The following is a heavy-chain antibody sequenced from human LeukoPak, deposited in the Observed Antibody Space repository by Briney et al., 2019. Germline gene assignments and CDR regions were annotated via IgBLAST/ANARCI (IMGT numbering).Heavy chain of an antibody. V-gene: IGHV1-69*04. CDR3: ARDHDIVVVVAATPANYFDY. CDR1: GGTCSSYA. CDR2: IIPILGIA. J-gene: IGHJ4*02. D-gene: IGHD2-15*01. Sequence: SVKVSCKTSGGTCSSYAISWVRQAPGQGLEWMGRIIPILGIANYAQKFQGRVTTTADKSTSTAYMALSSLRSEDTAVYYCARDHDIVVVVAATPANYFDYWGQGTLVTVSS.